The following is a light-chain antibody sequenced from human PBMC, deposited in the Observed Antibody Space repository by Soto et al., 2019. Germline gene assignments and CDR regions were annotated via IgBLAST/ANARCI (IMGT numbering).Light chain of an antibody. CDR3: SSYTSGSALSVA. CDR1: SSDVGGYNY. Sequence: QSALTQPASVSGSPGQSITISCTGNSSDVGGYNYVSWYQQHPGKAPKLMIYEVSNRPSGVSNRFSGSKSGNTASLTLSGLQAEDEADYYCSSYTSGSALSVAVGGGTKLTV. V-gene: IGLV2-14*01. J-gene: IGLJ2*01. CDR2: EVS.